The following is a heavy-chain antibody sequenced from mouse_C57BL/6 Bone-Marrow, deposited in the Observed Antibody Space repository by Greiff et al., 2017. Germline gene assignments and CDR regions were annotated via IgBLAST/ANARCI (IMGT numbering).Heavy chain of an antibody. CDR1: GFSLTSYG. D-gene: IGHD2-2*01. Sequence: QVQLKQSGPGLVQPSQSLSITCTVSGFSLTSYGVHWVRQSPGKGLEWLGVIWRGGSRDYNAALMSRLSITKDNSKSQVFSKMNSLQADDTAIYYCAKKGRIYYGYDEGGGYAMDYWGQGTSVTVSS. V-gene: IGHV2-5*01. CDR2: IWRGGSR. CDR3: AKKGRIYYGYDEGGGYAMDY. J-gene: IGHJ4*01.